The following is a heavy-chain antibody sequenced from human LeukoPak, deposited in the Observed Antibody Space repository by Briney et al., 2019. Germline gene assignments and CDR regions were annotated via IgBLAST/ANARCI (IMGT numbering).Heavy chain of an antibody. CDR2: ISYDGSNK. CDR3: AKDSGVSSGYLC. CDR1: GFTFSSYG. D-gene: IGHD3-22*01. J-gene: IGHJ4*02. V-gene: IGHV3-30*18. Sequence: AGGSLRLSCAASGFTFSSYGMHWVRQAPDKGLEWVAVISYDGSNKYYADSVKGRFTISRDNSKNTLYLQMNSLRAEDTAVYYYAKDSGVSSGYLCWGQGTLVTVSS.